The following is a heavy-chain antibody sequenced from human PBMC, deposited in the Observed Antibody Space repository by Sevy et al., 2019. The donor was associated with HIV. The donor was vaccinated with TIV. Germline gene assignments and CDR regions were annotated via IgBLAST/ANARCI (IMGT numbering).Heavy chain of an antibody. CDR3: TTDAGMIPWYALQH. J-gene: IGHJ1*01. D-gene: IGHD2-8*01. Sequence: GGSLRLSCAASGFSFTDAWMRWVRQAPGQGLEWIGRIKSNIDGGTADYAAAVRGRFTISRDDSKNAVYLQLNSLKTEDTAVYYCTTDAGMIPWYALQHWGPGTLVTVSS. V-gene: IGHV3-15*01. CDR1: GFSFTDAW. CDR2: IKSNIDGGTA.